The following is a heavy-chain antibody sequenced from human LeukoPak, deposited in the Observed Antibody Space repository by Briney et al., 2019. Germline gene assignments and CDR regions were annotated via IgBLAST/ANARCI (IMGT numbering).Heavy chain of an antibody. Sequence: GGSLRLSCAASGFTFSSLWMTWVRQAPGKGLEWVANIKQDGSDIYYVDSVKGRFTISRDNAKNSLYLQMNSLRAEDTAVYYCARGGGLDVWGQGATVTVSS. J-gene: IGHJ6*02. CDR2: IKQDGSDI. CDR1: GFTFSSLW. CDR3: ARGGGLDV. V-gene: IGHV3-7*04.